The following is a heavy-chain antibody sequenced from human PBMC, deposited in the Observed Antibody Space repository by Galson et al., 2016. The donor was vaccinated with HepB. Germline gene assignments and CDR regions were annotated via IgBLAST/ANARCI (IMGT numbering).Heavy chain of an antibody. V-gene: IGHV4-61*01. Sequence: LSLTCTVSGGSVSSGSYYWSWVRQPPGKALEWIGYILYSGNTNYNPSLWSRVTISLDTSRNQFSLNLRSVTAADTAVYYCARQIVVVVAATRGVDWFDPWGQGTLVTVSS. J-gene: IGHJ5*02. CDR1: GGSVSSGSYY. D-gene: IGHD2-15*01. CDR2: ILYSGNT. CDR3: ARQIVVVVAATRGVDWFDP.